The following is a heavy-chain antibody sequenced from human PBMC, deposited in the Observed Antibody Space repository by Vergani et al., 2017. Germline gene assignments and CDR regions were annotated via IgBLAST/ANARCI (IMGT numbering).Heavy chain of an antibody. J-gene: IGHJ4*02. CDR1: GFTFSSYA. Sequence: EVQLLESGGGLVQPGGSLRLSCAASGFTFSSYAMSWVRQAPGKGLEWVSAISGSGGSTYYADSVKGRFTISRDNSKNTLYLQMNSLRAEDTAVYYCISPVRLGGNSNLDYWGQGTLVTVSS. CDR2: ISGSGGST. CDR3: ISPVRLGGNSNLDY. D-gene: IGHD4-23*01. V-gene: IGHV3-23*01.